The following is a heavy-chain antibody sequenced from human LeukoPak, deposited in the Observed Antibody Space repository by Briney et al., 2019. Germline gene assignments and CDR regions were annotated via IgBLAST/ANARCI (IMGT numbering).Heavy chain of an antibody. Sequence: GASVKVSCKASGGTFSSYAISWVRQAPGQGLEWMGGIIPIFGTANYAQKVQGRVTITADESTSTAYMELSSLRSEDTAVYYCARADYYGSGSPFSYNWFDPWGQGTLVTVSS. CDR2: IIPIFGTA. CDR1: GGTFSSYA. J-gene: IGHJ5*02. D-gene: IGHD3-10*01. V-gene: IGHV1-69*13. CDR3: ARADYYGSGSPFSYNWFDP.